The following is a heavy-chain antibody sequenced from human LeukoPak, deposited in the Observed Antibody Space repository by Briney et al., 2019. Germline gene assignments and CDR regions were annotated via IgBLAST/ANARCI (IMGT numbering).Heavy chain of an antibody. Sequence: PSQTLSLTCTVSGGSISSGSYYWSWIRQPAGKGLEWIGRIYTSGSTNYNPSLKSRVTISVDTSKNQFSLKLGSVTAADTAVYYCARVSYYYDSSGRGAFDIWGQGTMVTVSS. J-gene: IGHJ3*02. CDR1: GGSISSGSYY. CDR2: IYTSGST. CDR3: ARVSYYYDSSGRGAFDI. D-gene: IGHD3-22*01. V-gene: IGHV4-61*02.